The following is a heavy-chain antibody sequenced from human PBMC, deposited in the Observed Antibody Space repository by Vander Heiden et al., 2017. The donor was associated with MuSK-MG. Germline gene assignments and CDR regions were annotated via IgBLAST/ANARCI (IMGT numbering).Heavy chain of an antibody. CDR3: ARVRGSRDYGPTFDY. D-gene: IGHD4-17*01. CDR2: INPNSGGT. CDR1: GYTFTGYY. J-gene: IGHJ4*02. Sequence: QVQLVQSGAEVKKPGASVKVSCKASGYTFTGYYMHWVRQAPGQGLEWMGWINPNSGGTNYEQKFQGRVTMTRDTSISTAYMELSRLRSDDTAVYYCARVRGSRDYGPTFDYWGQGTLVTVAS. V-gene: IGHV1-2*02.